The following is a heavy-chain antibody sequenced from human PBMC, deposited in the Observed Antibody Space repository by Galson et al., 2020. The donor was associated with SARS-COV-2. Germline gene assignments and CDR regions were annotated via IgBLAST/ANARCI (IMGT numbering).Heavy chain of an antibody. CDR3: ARAPSYSFGTGSYNN. D-gene: IGHD3-10*01. J-gene: IGHJ4*02. V-gene: IGHV3-7*02. CDR2: INQDGGET. CDR1: GFTLSNYW. Sequence: QLGESLKISCAASGFTLSNYWMAWVRQATGKGLEWVANINQDGGETYYVDSVKGRFTISRDNAKNSLFLQMNSLRAEDTAIYYCARAPSYSFGTGSYNNWGQGTLVTVSS.